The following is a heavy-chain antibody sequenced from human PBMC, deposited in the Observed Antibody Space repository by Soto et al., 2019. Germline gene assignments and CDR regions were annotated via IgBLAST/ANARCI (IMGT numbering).Heavy chain of an antibody. D-gene: IGHD3-9*01. J-gene: IGHJ3*02. CDR2: IYYSGST. Sequence: SETLSLTCTVSGGSISSYYWSWIRQPPGKGLEWIGYIYYSGSTNYNPSLKSRVTISVDTSKNQFSLKLSSVTAADTAVYYCARALIMTVXYIQDAGDIWGQGTMVTVS. V-gene: IGHV4-59*01. CDR3: ARALIMTVXYIQDAGDI. CDR1: GGSISSYY.